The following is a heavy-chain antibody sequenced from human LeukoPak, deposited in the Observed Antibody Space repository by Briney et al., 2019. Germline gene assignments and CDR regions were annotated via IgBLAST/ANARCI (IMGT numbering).Heavy chain of an antibody. J-gene: IGHJ4*02. CDR3: ARHYYGDYYFDY. V-gene: IGHV3-48*01. Sequence: GGSLRLSCAASGFTFTSCSMNWVRQAPGKGLEWVSYISSTSSTIYYADSVKGRFTISRDNAKSSLYLQMNSLGAEDTAVYYCARHYYGDYYFDYWGQGTLVTVSS. D-gene: IGHD4-17*01. CDR1: GFTFTSCS. CDR2: ISSTSSTI.